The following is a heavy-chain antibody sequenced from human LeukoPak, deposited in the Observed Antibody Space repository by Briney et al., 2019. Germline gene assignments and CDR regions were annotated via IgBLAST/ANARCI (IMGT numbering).Heavy chain of an antibody. CDR3: ARVAYYCSSTSCYAPFDY. V-gene: IGHV3-74*01. CDR2: INSDGSST. D-gene: IGHD2-2*01. J-gene: IGHJ4*02. Sequence: GGSLRLSCAASGFTFSSYWMHWVRQAPGKGLVWVSRINSDGSSTSYADSVKGRFTISRDNAKNTLYLQMNSLRAEGTAVYYCARVAYYCSSTSCYAPFDYWGQGTLVTVSS. CDR1: GFTFSSYW.